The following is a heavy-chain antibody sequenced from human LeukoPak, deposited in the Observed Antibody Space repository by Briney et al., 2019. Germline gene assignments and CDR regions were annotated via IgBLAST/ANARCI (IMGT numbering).Heavy chain of an antibody. V-gene: IGHV4-4*07. D-gene: IGHD3-10*01. Sequence: PSETLSLTCTVSGGSISSYYWSWIRQPAGKGLEWIGRIYTSGSTNYNPSLKSRVTMSVDTSKNQFSLKLSSVTAADTAVYYCARINMVRGVGGRYYYMDVWGKGTTVTISS. CDR2: IYTSGST. J-gene: IGHJ6*03. CDR3: ARINMVRGVGGRYYYMDV. CDR1: GGSISSYY.